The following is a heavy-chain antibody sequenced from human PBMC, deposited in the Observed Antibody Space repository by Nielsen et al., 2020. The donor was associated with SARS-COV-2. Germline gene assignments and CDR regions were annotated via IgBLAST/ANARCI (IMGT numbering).Heavy chain of an antibody. D-gene: IGHD4-17*01. J-gene: IGHJ4*02. CDR3: ARWLSYGDYVDY. CDR2: ISGSGGST. V-gene: IGHV3-23*01. CDR1: GFTFSSYA. Sequence: GESLKISCAASGFTFSSYAMSWVRQAPGKGLEWVSAISGSGGSTYYADSVKGRFTISRDNSKNTLYLQMNSLRAEDTAVYYCARWLSYGDYVDYWGQGTLVTVSS.